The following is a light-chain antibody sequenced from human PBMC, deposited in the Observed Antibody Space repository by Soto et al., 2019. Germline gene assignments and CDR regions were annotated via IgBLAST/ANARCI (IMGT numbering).Light chain of an antibody. CDR2: DVS. V-gene: IGLV2-11*01. CDR1: SSDVGGYNY. Sequence: QSVLTQPRSVSGSPGQSVAISCTGTSSDVGGYNYVSWYPQHPGKAPKLMIYDVSELPSGVPDRFSGSKSGNTASLTISGLQAEDEADYYCCSYAGSYTVFGGGTKLTV. J-gene: IGLJ2*01. CDR3: CSYAGSYTV.